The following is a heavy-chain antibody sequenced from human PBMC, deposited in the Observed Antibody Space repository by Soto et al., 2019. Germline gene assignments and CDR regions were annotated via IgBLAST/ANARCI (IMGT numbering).Heavy chain of an antibody. CDR3: ARGAVMPDS. J-gene: IGHJ4*02. V-gene: IGHV3-23*01. CDR2: ISASGGSA. Sequence: GGSLRLSCAASGFTFDSFAMTWVRQAPGKGLEWVSAISASGGSAFYADSVKGRFTISRDSSKNTLYLQMNSLRAEDTAVYYCARGAVMPDSWGQGTLVTVS. D-gene: IGHD3-16*01. CDR1: GFTFDSFA.